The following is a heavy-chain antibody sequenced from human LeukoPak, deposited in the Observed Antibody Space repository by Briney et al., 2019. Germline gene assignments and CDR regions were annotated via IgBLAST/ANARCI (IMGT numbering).Heavy chain of an antibody. V-gene: IGHV5-51*01. CDR1: GYSFTNYW. CDR2: IYPGDSDT. J-gene: IGHJ1*01. CDR3: ARRSTIAEYFQH. D-gene: IGHD1-26*01. Sequence: GESPKISCKGSGYSFTNYWIALVRQMPGKGLEWMGIIYPGDSDTRYSPSFQGQVTISADRSINTAYLQWSSLKASDTAMYYCARRSTIAEYFQHWGQGTLVAVSS.